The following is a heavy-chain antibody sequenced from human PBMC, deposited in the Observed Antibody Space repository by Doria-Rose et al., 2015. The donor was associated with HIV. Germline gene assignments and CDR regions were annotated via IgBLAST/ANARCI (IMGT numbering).Heavy chain of an antibody. CDR3: ARAGPEYYFDS. J-gene: IGHJ4*02. CDR2: INHSGSP. CDR1: GGSFRGYY. Sequence: LQQWDAGLLKPSETLSLTCAVYGGSFRGYYWNWIRQPPGKGLEWIGEINHSGSPNYNPSLKSRVTMSVDTSRKQFSLKLNSVTAADTAVYYCARAGPEYYFDSWGQGTLVTVSS. V-gene: IGHV4-34*01.